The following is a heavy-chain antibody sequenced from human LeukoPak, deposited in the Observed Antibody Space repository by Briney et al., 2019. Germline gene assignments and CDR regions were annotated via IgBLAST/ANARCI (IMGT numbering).Heavy chain of an antibody. D-gene: IGHD1-7*01. CDR2: VYYSGNT. Sequence: SETLSLACTVSGYSISSGYYWGWIRQPPGKGLEWVGSVYYSGNTYYNPSLKSRVTISVDTSKSQFSLKLSSVTAADTAVYYCARAMGGTGTTAFDYWGQGTLVTVSS. J-gene: IGHJ4*02. CDR3: ARAMGGTGTTAFDY. CDR1: GYSISSGYY. V-gene: IGHV4-38-2*02.